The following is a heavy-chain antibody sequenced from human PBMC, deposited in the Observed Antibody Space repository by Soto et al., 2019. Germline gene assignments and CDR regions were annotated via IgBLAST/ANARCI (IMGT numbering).Heavy chain of an antibody. CDR1: GGTFSSYA. Sequence: QVQLVQSGAEVKKPGSSVKVSCKASGGTFSSYAISWVRQAPGQGLEWMGGIIPIFGTANYVQKFQGRVTITADESTSTAYMELSSLRSEDTAVYYCARDGGYYDSSGYFVDYWGQGTLVTVSS. J-gene: IGHJ4*02. CDR2: IIPIFGTA. V-gene: IGHV1-69*01. D-gene: IGHD3-22*01. CDR3: ARDGGYYDSSGYFVDY.